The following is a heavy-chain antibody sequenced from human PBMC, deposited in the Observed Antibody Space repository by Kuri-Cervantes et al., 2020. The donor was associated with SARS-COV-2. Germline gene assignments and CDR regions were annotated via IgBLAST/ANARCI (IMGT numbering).Heavy chain of an antibody. CDR2: IHHSGST. V-gene: IGHV4-59*12. Sequence: GSLRLSCPVSGGSISSYYWSWIRQPPGKGLEWGGYIHHSGSTNYNPSLKSRVTISVDTSKNQFSLKLSAVTAADTAVYNCARGAIAAAAFDYWGQGTLVTVSS. D-gene: IGHD6-13*01. CDR1: GGSISSYY. CDR3: ARGAIAAAAFDY. J-gene: IGHJ4*02.